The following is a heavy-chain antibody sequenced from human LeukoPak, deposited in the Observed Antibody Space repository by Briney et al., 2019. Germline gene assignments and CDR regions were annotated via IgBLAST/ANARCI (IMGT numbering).Heavy chain of an antibody. V-gene: IGHV4-59*01. CDR3: ARESRDVETEGFDY. CDR1: GGSISSYY. CDR2: LYYSGNT. J-gene: IGHJ4*02. D-gene: IGHD5-24*01. Sequence: ASETLSLTCTVSGGSISSYYWSWIRQPPGKGLEGIGYLYYSGNTKYNPSLKSRVTISVDTSKNQFSLKLTSVTAADTAVYYCARESRDVETEGFDYWGQGTLVTVSS.